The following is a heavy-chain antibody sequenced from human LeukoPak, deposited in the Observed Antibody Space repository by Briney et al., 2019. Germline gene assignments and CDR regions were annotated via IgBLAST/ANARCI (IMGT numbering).Heavy chain of an antibody. J-gene: IGHJ4*02. CDR3: ARRGGSHFLY. CDR1: GGSISPYY. V-gene: IGHV4-59*08. Sequence: PSETLSLTCTVSGGSISPYYWSWIRQPPGKGLEWIAYIYHNGMTRYNPSLMSRVTISVDTSRNQFSLMLDSVTAADTAVYYCARRGGSHFLYWGQGTLVTVSS. CDR2: IYHNGMT. D-gene: IGHD3-16*01.